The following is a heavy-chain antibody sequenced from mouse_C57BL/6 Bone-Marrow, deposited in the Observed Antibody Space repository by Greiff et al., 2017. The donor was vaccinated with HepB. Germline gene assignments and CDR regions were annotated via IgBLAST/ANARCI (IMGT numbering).Heavy chain of an antibody. CDR2: ILPGSGST. CDR1: GYTFTGYW. Sequence: QVQLQQSGAELMKPGASVKLSCKATGYTFTGYWIEWVKQRPGHGLEWIGEILPGSGSTNYNEKFKGKATFTADTSSYTAYMQLSSLTTEDSAIYYCARRWLLRFYAMDYWGQGTSVTVSS. V-gene: IGHV1-9*01. D-gene: IGHD2-3*01. J-gene: IGHJ4*01. CDR3: ARRWLLRFYAMDY.